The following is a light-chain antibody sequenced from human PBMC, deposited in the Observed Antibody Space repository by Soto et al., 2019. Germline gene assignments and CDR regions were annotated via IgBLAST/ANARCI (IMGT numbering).Light chain of an antibody. CDR1: SSNIGTNA. CDR3: AAWDDSLNGYV. CDR2: NNN. Sequence: QAVVTQPPSASGTPGQRVTISCSGGSSNIGTNAVNWYQQLPGTAPKLLIYNNNQRPSGVPDRFSGSKSGTSASLATSGLQSEDEADYYCAAWDDSLNGYVFGTGTKLTVL. V-gene: IGLV1-44*01. J-gene: IGLJ1*01.